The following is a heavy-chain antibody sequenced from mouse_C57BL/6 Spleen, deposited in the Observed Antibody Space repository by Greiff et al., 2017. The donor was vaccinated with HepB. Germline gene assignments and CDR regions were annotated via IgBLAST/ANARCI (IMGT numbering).Heavy chain of an antibody. Sequence: EVKLQESGGGLVQPGGSLSLSCAASGFTFTDYYMSWVRQPPGKALEWLGFIRNKANGYTTEYSASVKGRFTISRDNSQSILYLQMNALRAEDSATYYCARSLSSSYGYFDVWGTGTTVTVSS. V-gene: IGHV7-3*01. CDR1: GFTFTDYY. CDR3: ARSLSSSYGYFDV. J-gene: IGHJ1*03. CDR2: IRNKANGYTT. D-gene: IGHD1-1*01.